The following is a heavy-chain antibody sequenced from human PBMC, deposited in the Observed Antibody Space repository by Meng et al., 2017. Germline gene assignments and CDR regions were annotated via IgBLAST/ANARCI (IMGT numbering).Heavy chain of an antibody. CDR2: IRNKGDNYAT. CDR3: TRAFRYGHDY. CDR1: GFTFSGSP. V-gene: IGHV3-73*01. J-gene: IGHJ4*02. Sequence: GESLKISCAASGFTFSGSPMHWVRQASGEGLEWGARIRNKGDNYATTYAASVKGRFTISRDDSKNTAYLQVDSLKTEDTAVYYCTRAFRYGHDYWGQGALVTVSS. D-gene: IGHD5-18*01.